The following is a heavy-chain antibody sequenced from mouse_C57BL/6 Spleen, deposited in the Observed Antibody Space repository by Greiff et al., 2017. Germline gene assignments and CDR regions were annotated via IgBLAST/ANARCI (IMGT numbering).Heavy chain of an antibody. D-gene: IGHD1-1*01. V-gene: IGHV1-18*01. CDR3: ARGGTTVVATDYAMDY. CDR2: INPNNGGT. J-gene: IGHJ4*01. Sequence: EVQVVESGPELVKPGASVKIPCKASGYTYTDYNMDWVKQSHGKSLEWIGDINPNNGGTIYNQKFKGKATLTVDKSSSTAYMELRSLTSEDTAVYYCARGGTTVVATDYAMDYWGQGTSVTVSS. CDR1: GYTYTDYN.